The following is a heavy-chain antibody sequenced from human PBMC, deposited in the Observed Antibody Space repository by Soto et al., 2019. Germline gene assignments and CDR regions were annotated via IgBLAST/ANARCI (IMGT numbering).Heavy chain of an antibody. CDR3: ATDPWGSSSDY. Sequence: EVQLVESGGGLVQPGGSLRLSCAASGFTFSSYEMNWVRQAPGKGREWVSYISSSGKTRYYADSVKGRITISRDNAKNSLYLQMNSLRAEDTAVYYCATDPWGSSSDYWGQGTLVTVSS. J-gene: IGHJ4*02. CDR1: GFTFSSYE. D-gene: IGHD3-16*01. V-gene: IGHV3-48*03. CDR2: ISSSGKTR.